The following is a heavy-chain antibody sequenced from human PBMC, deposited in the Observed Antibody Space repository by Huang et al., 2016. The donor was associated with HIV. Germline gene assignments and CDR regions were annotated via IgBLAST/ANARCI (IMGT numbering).Heavy chain of an antibody. Sequence: EVELVESGGGLVKPGGSLRLSCAASGFAFSSYGMKWVRQAPGKGRGWVAFIGSDSSYIYYADSVKGRVTISRDNAKSSIYLQLDSLRAEDTAVYYCAYQQWLVGGLNHWGQGTLVVVSS. CDR2: IGSDSSYI. D-gene: IGHD6-19*01. V-gene: IGHV3-21*02. CDR3: AYQQWLVGGLNH. J-gene: IGHJ5*02. CDR1: GFAFSSYG.